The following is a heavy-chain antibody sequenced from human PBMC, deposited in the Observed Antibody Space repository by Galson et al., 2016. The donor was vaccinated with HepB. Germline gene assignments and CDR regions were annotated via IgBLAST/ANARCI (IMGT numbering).Heavy chain of an antibody. CDR2: ISYDETKK. CDR3: VKGGGKMECLLDYYLDV. D-gene: IGHD3-3*01. V-gene: IGHV3-30*18. J-gene: IGHJ6*03. Sequence: SLRLSCAASGFIFSTYGIYWVRQAPVKGLEWVAGISYDETKKYYADSVKGRFIISSDNSQNTLYLQMKSLRPEDMAIYYCVKGGGKMECLLDYYLDVWGKRTSV. CDR1: GFIFSTYG.